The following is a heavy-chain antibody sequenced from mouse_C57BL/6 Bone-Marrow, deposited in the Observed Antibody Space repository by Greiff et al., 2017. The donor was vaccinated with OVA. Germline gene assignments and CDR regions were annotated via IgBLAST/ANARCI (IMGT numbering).Heavy chain of an antibody. CDR2: IDPSDSYT. CDR3: ARPGSSLFDY. CDR1: GYTFTSYW. V-gene: IGHV1-69*01. J-gene: IGHJ2*01. D-gene: IGHD1-1*01. Sequence: QVQLQQPGAELVMPGASVKLSCKASGYTFTSYWMHWVKQRPGQGLEWIGEIDPSDSYTNYNQKFKGKSKLTVDKSSSTAYMQLSSLTSEDSAVYYCARPGSSLFDYWGQGTTLTVSS.